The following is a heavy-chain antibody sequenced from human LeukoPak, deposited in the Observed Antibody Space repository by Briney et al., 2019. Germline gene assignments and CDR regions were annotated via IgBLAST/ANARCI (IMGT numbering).Heavy chain of an antibody. CDR3: APLGYCSGGSCSLDY. D-gene: IGHD2-15*01. CDR1: GFTFSSYG. CDR2: ISSGSGTI. J-gene: IGHJ4*02. Sequence: PGGSLRLSCAASGFTFSSYGMDWVRQAPGKGLEWVSYISSGSGTIYYADSVKGRFTISRDNAKSSLYLQMNSLRDEDTAVYYCAPLGYCSGGSCSLDYWGQGTLVTVSS. V-gene: IGHV3-48*02.